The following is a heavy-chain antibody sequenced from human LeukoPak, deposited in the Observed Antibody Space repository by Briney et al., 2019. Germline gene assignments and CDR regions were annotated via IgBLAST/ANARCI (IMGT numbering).Heavy chain of an antibody. CDR1: YW. V-gene: IGHV5-51*01. CDR2: IYPADSDT. J-gene: IGHJ4*02. Sequence: YWSWIRQPPGKGLEWMGIIYPADSDTRYSPSFQGQVTISADKSISTAYLQWSSLKASDTATYYCARHRLPDSPDFDYWGQGTLVTVSS. D-gene: IGHD3-22*01. CDR3: ARHRLPDSPDFDY.